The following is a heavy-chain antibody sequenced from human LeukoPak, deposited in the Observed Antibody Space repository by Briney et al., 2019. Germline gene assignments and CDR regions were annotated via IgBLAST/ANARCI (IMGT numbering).Heavy chain of an antibody. CDR1: GFTFSSYG. CDR2: ISYDGSNK. Sequence: PGGSLRLSCAASGFTFSSYGMHWVRQAPGKGLEWVAVISYDGSNKYYADSVKGRFTISRDNSKNTLYLQMNSLRAEDTAVYYCANTRAAYYDYVWGSYRYEVNYWGQGTLVTVSS. V-gene: IGHV3-30*18. D-gene: IGHD3-16*02. J-gene: IGHJ4*02. CDR3: ANTRAAYYDYVWGSYRYEVNY.